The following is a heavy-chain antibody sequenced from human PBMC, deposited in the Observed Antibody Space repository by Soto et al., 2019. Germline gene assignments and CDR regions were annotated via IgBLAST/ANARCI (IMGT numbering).Heavy chain of an antibody. Sequence: PGGSLRLSCAASGFTFSSYVMHGVRQAPGKGLEWVAVISYDGSNKYYADSVKGRFTISRDNSKHTLYLQMNSLRPEDTAVYYCAKDLEGYCTTTSCYTYFGLDVWGQGTTVTVS. D-gene: IGHD2-2*01. CDR1: GFTFSSYV. CDR3: AKDLEGYCTTTSCYTYFGLDV. J-gene: IGHJ6*02. CDR2: ISYDGSNK. V-gene: IGHV3-30*18.